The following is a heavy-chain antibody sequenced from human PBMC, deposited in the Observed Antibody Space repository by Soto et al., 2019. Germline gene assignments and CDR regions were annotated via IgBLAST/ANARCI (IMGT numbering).Heavy chain of an antibody. J-gene: IGHJ6*02. CDR3: ARGKGMEENYYYCCMDI. Sequence: ASVKVSCKASGYTFSTYAIHWVRQAPGQSLEWMGWLNGGTGQTRYSQRFQDRVTITRDTSASTAYVEVSSLRPEDTAVYYCARGKGMEENYYYCCMDIWGQGTTVTVSS. V-gene: IGHV1-3*01. D-gene: IGHD1-1*01. CDR2: LNGGTGQT. CDR1: GYTFSTYA.